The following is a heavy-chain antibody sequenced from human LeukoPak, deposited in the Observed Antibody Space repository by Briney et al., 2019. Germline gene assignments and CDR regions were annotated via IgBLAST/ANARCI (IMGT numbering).Heavy chain of an antibody. CDR2: INPNSGGT. V-gene: IGHV1-2*02. CDR3: ARVRRQLLVKLDYFDY. Sequence: ASVKVSCKASGYTFTGYYMHWVRQAPGQGLEWMGWINPNSGGTNYAQKFQGRVTMTRDTSTSTAYMELSRLRSDDTAVYYCARVRRQLLVKLDYFDYWGQGTLVTVSS. J-gene: IGHJ4*02. CDR1: GYTFTGYY. D-gene: IGHD6-19*01.